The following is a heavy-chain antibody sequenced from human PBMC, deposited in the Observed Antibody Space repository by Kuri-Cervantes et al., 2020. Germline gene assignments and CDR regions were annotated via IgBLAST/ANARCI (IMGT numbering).Heavy chain of an antibody. Sequence: GGSLRLSCAASGFTFSSYAMSWVRQAPGKGLERVANIDRDGSEKYYVDSVKGRFTISRDNAKNSLYLQMNSLRGEDTAVYYCARGNYDYVWGSFYSDWWGQGTLVTVSS. D-gene: IGHD3-16*01. CDR3: ARGNYDYVWGSFYSDW. CDR1: GFTFSSYA. V-gene: IGHV3-7*01. J-gene: IGHJ4*02. CDR2: IDRDGSEK.